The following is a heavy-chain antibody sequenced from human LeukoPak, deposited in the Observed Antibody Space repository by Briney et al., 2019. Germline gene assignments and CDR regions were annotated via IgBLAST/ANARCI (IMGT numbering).Heavy chain of an antibody. CDR1: GYSISSGYY. D-gene: IGHD6-13*01. J-gene: IGHJ3*02. CDR3: ARHSGYSSSWTDSFDI. Sequence: SETLSLTCAVSGYSISSGYYWGWIRQPPGKGLEWIGSIYHSGSTYYNPSLKSRVTISVDTSKNQFSLKLSSVTAADTAVYYCARHSGYSSSWTDSFDIWGQGTMVTVSS. V-gene: IGHV4-38-2*01. CDR2: IYHSGST.